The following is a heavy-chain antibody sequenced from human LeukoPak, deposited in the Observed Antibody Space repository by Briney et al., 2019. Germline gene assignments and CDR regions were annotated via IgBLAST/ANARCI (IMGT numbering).Heavy chain of an antibody. CDR2: ISYDGSNK. D-gene: IGHD3-3*01. Sequence: GGSLRLSCAASGFTFSSYAMHWVRQAPGKGLEWVAVISYDGSNKYYADSVKGRFTISRDNSKNTLYLQMNSLRAEDTAVYYCARGVRYDFWSGVTNWFDPWGQGTLVTVSS. CDR3: ARGVRYDFWSGVTNWFDP. CDR1: GFTFSSYA. J-gene: IGHJ5*02. V-gene: IGHV3-30*04.